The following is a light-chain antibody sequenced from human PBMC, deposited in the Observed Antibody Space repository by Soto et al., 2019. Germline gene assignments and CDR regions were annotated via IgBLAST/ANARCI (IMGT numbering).Light chain of an antibody. J-gene: IGKJ4*01. CDR3: QQRSNWLT. Sequence: EIVMTQSPATLSVSPGERATLSCRASQSISNTLAWFQQKPGQGPRLLIYGASTRATGIPARFSGSGSGTEFTLTISSLQSEDFAVYYCQQRSNWLTFGGGTKVEIK. CDR2: GAS. V-gene: IGKV3-15*01. CDR1: QSISNT.